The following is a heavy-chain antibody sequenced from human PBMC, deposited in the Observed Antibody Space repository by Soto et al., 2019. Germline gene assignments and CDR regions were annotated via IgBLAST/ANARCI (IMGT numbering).Heavy chain of an antibody. V-gene: IGHV3-23*01. CDR3: ARALLGATFSFDY. D-gene: IGHD1-26*01. Sequence: EVQLLESGGGLVQPGGSLRLSCAASGFTFSTYAMDWVRQAPGKGLEWVSAISGGGGSTFYADSVKGRFTISRDNSRNTLYLQMSSVIAEDTAEYYCARALLGATFSFDYCGQGTLVTVSS. CDR1: GFTFSTYA. J-gene: IGHJ4*02. CDR2: ISGGGGST.